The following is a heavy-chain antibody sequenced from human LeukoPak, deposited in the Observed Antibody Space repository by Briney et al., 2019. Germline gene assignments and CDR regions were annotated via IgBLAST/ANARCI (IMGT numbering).Heavy chain of an antibody. J-gene: IGHJ3*02. Sequence: GGSLRLSCAVSGFTFSSYSMTWVRQAPGKGLEWVSSISSSSTYIYYADSVKGRFTISRDNAKNSLSLQMNSLRAEDTAVYYCARDVHDSSGFSGAFDIWGQGTMVTVSS. D-gene: IGHD3-22*01. CDR1: GFTFSSYS. V-gene: IGHV3-21*01. CDR2: ISSSSTYI. CDR3: ARDVHDSSGFSGAFDI.